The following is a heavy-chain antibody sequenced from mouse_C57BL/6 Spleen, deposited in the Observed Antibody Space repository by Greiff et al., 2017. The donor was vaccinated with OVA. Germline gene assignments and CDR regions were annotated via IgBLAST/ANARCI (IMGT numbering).Heavy chain of an antibody. Sequence: QVQLQQPGAELVKPGASVKLSCKASGYTFTSYWMHWVKQRPGRGLEWIGRIDPNSGGTKYNEKFKSKATLTVDKPSSTAYMKLSSLTSEDSAVYNCERSGTMGYYDVWGTGTTVTVSS. CDR2: IDPNSGGT. D-gene: IGHD1-1*02. CDR1: GYTFTSYW. V-gene: IGHV1-72*01. CDR3: ERSGTMGYYDV. J-gene: IGHJ1*03.